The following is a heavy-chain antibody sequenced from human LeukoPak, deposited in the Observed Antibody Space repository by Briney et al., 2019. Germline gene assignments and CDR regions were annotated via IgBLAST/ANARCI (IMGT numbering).Heavy chain of an antibody. CDR1: GFTFSSYS. CDR2: ISSSSSYI. J-gene: IGHJ4*02. V-gene: IGHV3-21*01. D-gene: IGHD5-18*01. Sequence: PGGSLRLSCAASGFTFSSYSMNWVRPAPGKGLEWVSSISSSSSYIYYAGSVKGRFTISRDNAKNSLYLQMNSLRAEDTAVYYCARDTHSYGYSDYWGQGTLVTVSS. CDR3: ARDTHSYGYSDY.